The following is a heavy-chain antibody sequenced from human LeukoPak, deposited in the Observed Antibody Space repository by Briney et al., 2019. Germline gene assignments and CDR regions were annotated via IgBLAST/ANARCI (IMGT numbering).Heavy chain of an antibody. V-gene: IGHV3-23*01. CDR3: AKEDVKHSSGYYYPFDY. CDR2: ISGRGSST. Sequence: GGSLRLSCAASGFTFSTYAMSWVRQAPGKGLEWVSTISGRGSSTYYADSVKGRFTISKDNSKNTLYLQMNSLRAEDTAVYYCAKEDVKHSSGYYYPFDYWGQGTLVTVSS. D-gene: IGHD3-22*01. J-gene: IGHJ4*02. CDR1: GFTFSTYA.